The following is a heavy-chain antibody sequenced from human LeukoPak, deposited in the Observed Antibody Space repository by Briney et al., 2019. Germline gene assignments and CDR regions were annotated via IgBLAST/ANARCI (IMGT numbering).Heavy chain of an antibody. CDR3: ARRTPYCSSNSCYFDY. Sequence: GGSLRLSCAASGFTVSSNYMSWVRQAPGKGLEWVSVIYSGGSIYYADSVKGRFTISRDNSKNTLYLQMNSPRAEDTAVYYCARRTPYCSSNSCYFDYWGQGTLVTVSS. CDR1: GFTVSSNY. CDR2: IYSGGSI. J-gene: IGHJ4*02. D-gene: IGHD2-2*01. V-gene: IGHV3-53*01.